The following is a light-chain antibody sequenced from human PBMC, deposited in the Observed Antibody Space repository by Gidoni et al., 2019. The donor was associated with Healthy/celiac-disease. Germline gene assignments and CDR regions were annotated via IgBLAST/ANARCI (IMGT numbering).Light chain of an antibody. V-gene: IGLV3-10*01. CDR1: ALPKKY. CDR2: EDS. Sequence: SYKLTQPPSLSCPPDKPARITCSGDALPKKYAYWYQQKSGQAPVLVIYEDSKRPSGIPERFSGSSSGTMATLTISGAQVEDEADYYCYSTDSSGNHRGVFGGGTKLTVL. CDR3: YSTDSSGNHRGV. J-gene: IGLJ2*01.